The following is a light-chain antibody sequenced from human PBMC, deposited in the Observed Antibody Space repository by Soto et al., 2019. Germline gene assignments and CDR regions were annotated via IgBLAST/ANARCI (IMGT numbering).Light chain of an antibody. V-gene: IGKV3-20*01. Sequence: ENVLKQSPGTLSLYPGESATLSCRASQSVTSSYIAWYQQKPGQAPRLLIYRASTRATGIPDRFSGSGSGTDFTLIISRLEPEDFAVYHCQQYGSSPWTFGQGTKVDIK. CDR1: QSVTSSY. J-gene: IGKJ1*01. CDR3: QQYGSSPWT. CDR2: RAS.